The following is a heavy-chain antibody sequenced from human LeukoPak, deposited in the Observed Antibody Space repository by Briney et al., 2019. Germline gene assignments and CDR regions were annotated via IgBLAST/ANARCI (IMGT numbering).Heavy chain of an antibody. V-gene: IGHV4-59*01. CDR3: ARWDDSAWAFGN. Sequence: SETLSLTCTVSGGSISSYYWSWIRQPPGKGLEWIGYIYYSGSTNYNPSLKSRVTISVDTSKNQFSLKLSSVTAADTAVYYCARWDDSAWAFGNWGPGTLVTVSS. J-gene: IGHJ4*02. CDR2: IYYSGST. D-gene: IGHD6-19*01. CDR1: GGSISSYY.